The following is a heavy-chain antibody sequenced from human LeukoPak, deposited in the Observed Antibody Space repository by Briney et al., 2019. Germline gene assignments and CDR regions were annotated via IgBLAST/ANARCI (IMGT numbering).Heavy chain of an antibody. D-gene: IGHD5-18*01. CDR3: AGDATYSYGNWYFDL. CDR2: ISAYNGNT. CDR1: GYTFTSYG. Sequence: ASVKVSCKASGYTFTSYGISWVRQAPGQGLEWMGWISAYNGNTNYAQKLQGRVTVTTDTSTSTAYMELRSLRSDDTAVYYCAGDATYSYGNWYFDLWGRGTLVTVSS. V-gene: IGHV1-18*01. J-gene: IGHJ2*01.